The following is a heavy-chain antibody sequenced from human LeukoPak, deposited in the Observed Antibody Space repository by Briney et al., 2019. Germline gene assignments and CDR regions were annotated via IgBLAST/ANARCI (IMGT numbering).Heavy chain of an antibody. V-gene: IGHV3-30*04. CDR1: GFTFSSYA. Sequence: GGSLRLSCAASGFTFSSYAMHWVRQAPGKGLEWVAVISYDGSNKYYADSVKGRFTISRDNSKNTLYLQMNSLRAEDTAVYYCAKVRRVVVITTPDYWGQGTLVTVSS. J-gene: IGHJ4*02. D-gene: IGHD3-22*01. CDR3: AKVRRVVVITTPDY. CDR2: ISYDGSNK.